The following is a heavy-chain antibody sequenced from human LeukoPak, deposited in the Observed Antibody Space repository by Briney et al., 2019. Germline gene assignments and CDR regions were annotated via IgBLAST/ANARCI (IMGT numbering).Heavy chain of an antibody. CDR1: GGSISSGGYY. V-gene: IGHV4-31*03. J-gene: IGHJ3*02. Sequence: SQTLSLTCTVSGGSISSGGYYWSWIRQHPGKGLEWIGYIYYSGSTYYNPSLKSRVTISVDTSKNQFSLKLSSVTAADTAVYYCARDRRFSGSYTYDAFDIWGQGTMVTVSS. CDR3: ARDRRFSGSYTYDAFDI. D-gene: IGHD1-26*01. CDR2: IYYSGST.